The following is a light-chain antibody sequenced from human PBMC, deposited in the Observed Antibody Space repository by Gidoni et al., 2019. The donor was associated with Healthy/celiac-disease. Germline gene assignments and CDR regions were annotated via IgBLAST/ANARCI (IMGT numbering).Light chain of an antibody. J-gene: IGLJ3*02. CDR2: SNN. CDR3: AAWDDSLNGSWV. Sequence: QSVLTQQPSASGTPGQRVTISCSGSSPNIGSNTVNWYQQLPGTAPKLLIYSNNPRPSGVPDRFSGSKSCTSASLAISGLQSEDEADYYCAAWDDSLNGSWVFGGGTKLTVL. V-gene: IGLV1-44*01. CDR1: SPNIGSNT.